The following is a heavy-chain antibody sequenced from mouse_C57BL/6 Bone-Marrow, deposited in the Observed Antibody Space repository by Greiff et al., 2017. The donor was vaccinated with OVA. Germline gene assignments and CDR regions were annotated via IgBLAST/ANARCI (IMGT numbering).Heavy chain of an antibody. CDR1: GYTFTSYW. CDR3: ARPYYYSRDYYAMDY. D-gene: IGHD2-4*01. CDR2: IHPNSGST. V-gene: IGHV1-64*01. J-gene: IGHJ4*01. Sequence: QVQLQQPGAELVKPGASVKLSCKASGYTFTSYWMHWVKQRPGQGLEWIGMIHPNSGSTNYNEKFKSKATLTVDKSSSTAYMQLSYLTSEDSAVYYCARPYYYSRDYYAMDYWGQWTSVTVSS.